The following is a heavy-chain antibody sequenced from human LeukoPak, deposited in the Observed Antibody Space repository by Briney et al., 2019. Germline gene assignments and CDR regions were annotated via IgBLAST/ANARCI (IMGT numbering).Heavy chain of an antibody. CDR1: GGSISSRSYF. CDR2: IFYSVNT. J-gene: IGHJ4*02. CDR3: TRSTSRVWELDQ. D-gene: IGHD1-26*01. V-gene: IGHV4-39*01. Sequence: SETLSLTCNVSGGSISSRSYFWGWIRQPPGKGLEWIGSIFYSVNTYSNPSPRSRVTFSVDTSKNQFSLKLSSVTAADTAVYFCTRSTSRVWELDQWGQGTLVTVSS.